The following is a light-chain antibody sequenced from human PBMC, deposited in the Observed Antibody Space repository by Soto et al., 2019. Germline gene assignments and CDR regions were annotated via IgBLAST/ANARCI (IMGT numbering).Light chain of an antibody. V-gene: IGKV1-9*01. CDR3: QQLHGYPIT. CDR2: AAS. CDR1: QGIDTS. J-gene: IGKJ5*01. Sequence: QSPSSLSASVGDRVTITCRASQGIDTSLAWYQQKPGKAPKLLIYAASNFQSGVPSRFSGSGSGTHFTLTISSLQPEDFATYYCQQLHGYPITFGQGTRLEIK.